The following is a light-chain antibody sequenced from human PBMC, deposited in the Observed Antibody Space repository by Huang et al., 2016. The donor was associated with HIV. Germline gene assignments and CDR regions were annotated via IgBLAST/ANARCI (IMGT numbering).Light chain of an antibody. CDR3: QQRSNLIT. J-gene: IGKJ5*01. Sequence: EIVLTQSPATVSLSPGERATLSCRASQSVSSHLAWYQQKPGQAPRLLINEAANRATGIPARFSGSGSGTYFTLIISSLEPEDFAVYYCQQRSNLITFGQGTRLEIK. CDR1: QSVSSH. V-gene: IGKV3-11*01. CDR2: EAA.